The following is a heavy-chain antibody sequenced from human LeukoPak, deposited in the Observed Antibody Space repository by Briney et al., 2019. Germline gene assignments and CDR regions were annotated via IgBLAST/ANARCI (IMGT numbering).Heavy chain of an antibody. J-gene: IGHJ4*02. CDR1: GGTFSSYA. D-gene: IGHD3-22*01. CDR2: IIPIFGTA. Sequence: ASVKVSCKASGGTFSSYAISWVRQAPGQGLEWMGGIIPIFGTANYAQKFQGRVTITTDESTSTAYMELSSLRSEDTAVYYCARGAVSGYLGGYIDYWGQGTLVTVSS. V-gene: IGHV1-69*05. CDR3: ARGAVSGYLGGYIDY.